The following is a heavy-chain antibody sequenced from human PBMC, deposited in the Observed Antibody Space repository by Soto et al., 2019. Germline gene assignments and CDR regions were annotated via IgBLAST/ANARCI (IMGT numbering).Heavy chain of an antibody. J-gene: IGHJ6*02. Sequence: GASVKVSCKASGYSFSNYGIAWVRQAPGQGPEWMGWISPYSGRTNYAQNVKGRVVMTTDISTNTVYLELRSLRSDDTAIYYCGRCRTDSYAMDVWGQGTTVTVSS. D-gene: IGHD2-8*02. CDR2: ISPYSGRT. CDR1: GYSFSNYG. CDR3: GRCRTDSYAMDV. V-gene: IGHV1-18*01.